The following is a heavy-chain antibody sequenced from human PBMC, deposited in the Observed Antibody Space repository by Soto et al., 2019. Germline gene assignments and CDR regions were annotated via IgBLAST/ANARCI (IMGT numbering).Heavy chain of an antibody. J-gene: IGHJ6*03. D-gene: IGHD3-10*01. V-gene: IGHV1-18*01. CDR3: ARRMEDYYGSGSYYYYMDV. CDR2: ISAYNGNT. Sequence: ASVKVSCKASGYTFTSYGISWVRQAPGQGLEWMGWISAYNGNTNYAQKLQGRVTMTTDTSTSTAYMELRSLRSDDTAVYYCARRMEDYYGSGSYYYYMDVWGKGTTVTVSS. CDR1: GYTFTSYG.